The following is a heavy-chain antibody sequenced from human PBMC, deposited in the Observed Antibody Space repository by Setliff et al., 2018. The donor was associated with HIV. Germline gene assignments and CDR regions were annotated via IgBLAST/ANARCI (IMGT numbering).Heavy chain of an antibody. D-gene: IGHD3-10*01. V-gene: IGHV4-4*07. CDR1: GASLQSYY. Sequence: SETLSLTCSVSGASLQSYYWSWIRQPAGKGLQWIGRIYYVGWSKYNPSLEDRVTMSVNTSNNQFSLRPEDTALYYCARGPTGSGDAYLDFWGQGSLVTVSS. CDR3: GSGDAYLDF. J-gene: IGHJ4*02. CDR2: IYYVGWS.